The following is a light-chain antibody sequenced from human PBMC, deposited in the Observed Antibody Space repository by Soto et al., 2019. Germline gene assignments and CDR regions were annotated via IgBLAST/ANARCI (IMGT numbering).Light chain of an antibody. Sequence: DIQMTQSPSSLSASVGDRVTITCRASQSIRRFLDWYQQKPGKAPKLLIYAASSLESGVTSTFSGSGSGTGFTLTISSLQPEDFATYHCQQSYITPVTFGQGTRLEIK. CDR2: AAS. CDR3: QQSYITPVT. J-gene: IGKJ5*01. V-gene: IGKV1-39*01. CDR1: QSIRRF.